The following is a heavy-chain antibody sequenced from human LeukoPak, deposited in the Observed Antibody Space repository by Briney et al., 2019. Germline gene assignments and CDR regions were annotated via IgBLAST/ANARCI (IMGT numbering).Heavy chain of an antibody. CDR1: GFTFSSYA. Sequence: GGSLRLSCAASGFTFSSYAMSWVRQAPGKGLEWVSAISGSGGGTYYADSVKGRFTISRDNSKNTLYLQMNSLRAEDTAVYYCAKSGHPGYSYGRAYYYYYGMDVWGQGTTVTVSS. V-gene: IGHV3-23*01. D-gene: IGHD5-18*01. J-gene: IGHJ6*02. CDR2: ISGSGGGT. CDR3: AKSGHPGYSYGRAYYYYYGMDV.